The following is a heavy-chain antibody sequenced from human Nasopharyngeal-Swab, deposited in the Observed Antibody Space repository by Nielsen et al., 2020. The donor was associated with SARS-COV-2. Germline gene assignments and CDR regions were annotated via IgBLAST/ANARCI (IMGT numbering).Heavy chain of an antibody. CDR3: AAPVLSRLQGTAPHLDY. CDR1: GYTLTDLG. V-gene: IGHV1-24*01. Sequence: ASVKVSCKISGYTLTDLGMHWVRRGPAKGPEWMGGFDPPEGKAIYAEEFQGRVTMTEDTGTHTAYMELSSLMSGDTAVYYCAAPVLSRLQGTAPHLDYWGQGTHVTVSS. J-gene: IGHJ4*02. D-gene: IGHD1-1*01. CDR2: FDPPEGKA.